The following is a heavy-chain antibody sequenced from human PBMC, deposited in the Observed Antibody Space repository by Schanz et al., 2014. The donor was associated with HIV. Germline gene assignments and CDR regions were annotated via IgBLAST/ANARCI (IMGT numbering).Heavy chain of an antibody. CDR1: GFTFSNYV. D-gene: IGHD4-17*01. Sequence: EVQLLESGGGLVQPGGSLRLSCAASGFTFSNYVMSWVRQAPGKGLEWVSTIRGSGGSTYYADSVKDRLTISRDNSKSTLYLHMNSLRAEDTAVYFCAKSTTEKVVKFDYWGQGTLVTVSS. J-gene: IGHJ4*02. CDR3: AKSTTEKVVKFDY. CDR2: IRGSGGST. V-gene: IGHV3-23*01.